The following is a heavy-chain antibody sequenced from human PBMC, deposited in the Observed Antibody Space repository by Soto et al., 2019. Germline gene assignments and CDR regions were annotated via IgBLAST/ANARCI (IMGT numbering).Heavy chain of an antibody. CDR2: ISSSSSYI. V-gene: IGHV3-21*01. D-gene: IGHD4-17*01. CDR1: GFTFSSYS. Sequence: GGSLRLSCAASGFTFSSYSMNWVRQAPGKGLEWVSSISSSSSYIYYADSVKGRFTISRDNAKNSLYLQMNSLRAEDTAVYYCARVYPHYGDYVDDRGYWGQGTLVTVSS. J-gene: IGHJ4*02. CDR3: ARVYPHYGDYVDDRGY.